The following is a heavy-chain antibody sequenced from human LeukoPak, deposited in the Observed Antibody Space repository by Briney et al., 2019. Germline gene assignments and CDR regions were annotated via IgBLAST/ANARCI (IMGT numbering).Heavy chain of an antibody. Sequence: SETLSLTCTVSGGSISSGSYYWSWIRQPAGKGLEWIGRIYTSGSTNYNPSLKSRVTISVDTSKNQFSLKLSSVTAADTAVYYCARRDFSSGWYRGNYWGQGTLVTVSS. CDR2: IYTSGST. CDR1: GGSISSGSYY. D-gene: IGHD6-19*01. V-gene: IGHV4-61*02. J-gene: IGHJ4*02. CDR3: ARRDFSSGWYRGNY.